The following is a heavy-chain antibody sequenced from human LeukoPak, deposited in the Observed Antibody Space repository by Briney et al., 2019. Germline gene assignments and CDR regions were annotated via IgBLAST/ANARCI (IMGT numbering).Heavy chain of an antibody. CDR3: ARAKIVVVINHYGNAFDI. Sequence: SETLSLTCAVYGGSFSGYYWSWIRQPPGKGLEWIGEINHSGSTNYNPSLKSRVTISVDASKNQFSLKLSSVTAADTAVYYCARAKIVVVINHYGNAFDIWGQGTMVTVSS. V-gene: IGHV4-34*01. D-gene: IGHD3-22*01. J-gene: IGHJ3*02. CDR1: GGSFSGYY. CDR2: INHSGST.